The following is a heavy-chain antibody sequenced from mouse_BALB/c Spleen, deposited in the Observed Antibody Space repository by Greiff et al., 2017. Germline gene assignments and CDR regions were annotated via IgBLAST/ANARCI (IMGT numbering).Heavy chain of an antibody. CDR3: ARGYYDYDYFDY. Sequence: VQLQQSGAELAKPWASVKMSCKASGYTFTSYWMHWVKQRPGQGLEWIGYINPSTGYTEYNQKFKDKATLTADKSSSTAYMQLSSLTSEDSAVYYCARGYYDYDYFDYWGQGTTLTVSS. V-gene: IGHV1-7*01. CDR2: INPSTGYT. D-gene: IGHD2-4*01. CDR1: GYTFTSYW. J-gene: IGHJ2*01.